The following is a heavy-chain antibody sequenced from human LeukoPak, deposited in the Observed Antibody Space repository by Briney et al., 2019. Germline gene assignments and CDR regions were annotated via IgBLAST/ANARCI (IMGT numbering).Heavy chain of an antibody. V-gene: IGHV4-30-2*01. J-gene: IGHJ4*02. CDR1: GGSISSGGYS. CDR3: ARASYDYVWGSYRSPQYYFDY. D-gene: IGHD3-16*02. CDR2: IYHSGST. Sequence: SETLSLTCAVSGGSISSGGYSWSWIRQPPGKGLEWFGYIYHSGSTYYNPSLKSRVTISVDRSKNQFSLKLSSVTAADTAVYYCARASYDYVWGSYRSPQYYFDYWGQGTLVTVSS.